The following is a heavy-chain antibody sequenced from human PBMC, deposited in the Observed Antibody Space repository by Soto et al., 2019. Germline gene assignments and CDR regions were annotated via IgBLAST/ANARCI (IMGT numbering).Heavy chain of an antibody. Sequence: QVQLVQSGAEVKKPGASVKVSCKASGYTFTSYGISWVRQAPGQGLEWMGWISNYNGDTNYAQKLQGRVTMTTDTSTSTAHVELRSLKSDDTAVYYCTRGRQLFAGNYFDYWGQGTLVTVSS. J-gene: IGHJ4*02. V-gene: IGHV1-18*01. CDR3: TRGRQLFAGNYFDY. CDR1: GYTFTSYG. D-gene: IGHD3-10*02. CDR2: ISNYNGDT.